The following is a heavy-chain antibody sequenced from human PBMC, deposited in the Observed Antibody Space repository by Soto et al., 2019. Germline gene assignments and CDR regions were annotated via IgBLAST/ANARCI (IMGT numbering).Heavy chain of an antibody. V-gene: IGHV4-31*03. CDR1: GGSISSGGYY. J-gene: IGHJ3*02. CDR3: ARDLFHCSSTSCYEGDRGAFDI. Sequence: QVQLQESGPGLVKPSQTLSLTCTVSGGSISSGGYYWSWIRQHPGKGLEWIGYIYYSGSTYYNPSLKSRVTISVDTSKNQFSLKLSSVTAADTAVYYCARDLFHCSSTSCYEGDRGAFDIWGQGTMVTVSS. D-gene: IGHD2-2*01. CDR2: IYYSGST.